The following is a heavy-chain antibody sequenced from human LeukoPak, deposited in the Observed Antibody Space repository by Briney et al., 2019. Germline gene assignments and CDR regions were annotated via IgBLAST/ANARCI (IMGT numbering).Heavy chain of an antibody. J-gene: IGHJ4*02. CDR2: IYYSGST. CDR3: ARRASLGYCSSTSCFFDY. CDR1: GGSISSSSYY. V-gene: IGHV4-39*01. Sequence: SETLSLTCTVSGGSISSSSYYWGWIRQPPGKGLEWIGSIYYSGSTYYNPSLKSRVTISVDTSKNQFSLKLSSVTAADTAVYYCARRASLGYCSSTSCFFDYWGQGTLVTVSS. D-gene: IGHD2-2*01.